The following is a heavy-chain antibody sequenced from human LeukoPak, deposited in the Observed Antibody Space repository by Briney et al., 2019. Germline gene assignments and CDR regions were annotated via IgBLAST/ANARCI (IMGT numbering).Heavy chain of an antibody. CDR2: IYHSGST. Sequence: PSETLSLTCTVSGYSISSGYYWGWIRQPPGKGLEWIGSIYHSGSTYYNPSLKSRVTISVGTSKNQFSLKLSSVTAADTAVYYCASLPYYYDRPHSDWYFDLWGRGTLVTVSS. CDR3: ASLPYYYDRPHSDWYFDL. CDR1: GYSISSGYY. D-gene: IGHD3-22*01. J-gene: IGHJ2*01. V-gene: IGHV4-38-2*02.